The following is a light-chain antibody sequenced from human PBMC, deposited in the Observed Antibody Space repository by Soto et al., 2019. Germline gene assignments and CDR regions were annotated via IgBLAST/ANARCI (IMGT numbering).Light chain of an antibody. CDR2: GAS. CDR3: QQTNSSTLT. Sequence: DIQMTQSPSTLSGSVGDRVTITCRASQTISSWLAWYQQKPGKAPKLLIYGASSLPSGVRSRFSGTGAGTDFTLTISSLQPEDFATYFCQQTNSSTLTFGGGTKVDIK. V-gene: IGKV1-12*01. CDR1: QTISSW. J-gene: IGKJ4*01.